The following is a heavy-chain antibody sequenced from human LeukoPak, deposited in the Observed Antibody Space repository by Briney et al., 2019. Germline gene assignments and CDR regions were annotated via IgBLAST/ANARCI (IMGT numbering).Heavy chain of an antibody. V-gene: IGHV4-38-2*02. CDR3: AKSNGYGLIDY. D-gene: IGHD5-12*01. J-gene: IGHJ4*02. Sequence: SETLSLTCTVSGYSISSGCYWGWIRQPPGKGLEWIGNIYSSGNTYYNASLKSRVTMYIDTSKNQFSLKLSSVTAADTAMYYCAKSNGYGLIDYWGQGTLVTVSS. CDR1: GYSISSGCY. CDR2: IYSSGNT.